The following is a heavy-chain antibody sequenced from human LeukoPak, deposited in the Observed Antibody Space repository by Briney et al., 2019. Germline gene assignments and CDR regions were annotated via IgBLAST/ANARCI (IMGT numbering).Heavy chain of an antibody. D-gene: IGHD1-26*01. J-gene: IGHJ3*02. Sequence: ASVKVSCKVSGYTLTELSMHWVRQAPGKGLEWMGGFDPEDGEIIYAQKFQGRVTMTEDTSTDTAYMELSSLRSEDTAVYYCATAGPYSGSYYAFDIWGQGTMVTVSS. CDR2: FDPEDGEI. V-gene: IGHV1-24*01. CDR3: ATAGPYSGSYYAFDI. CDR1: GYTLTELS.